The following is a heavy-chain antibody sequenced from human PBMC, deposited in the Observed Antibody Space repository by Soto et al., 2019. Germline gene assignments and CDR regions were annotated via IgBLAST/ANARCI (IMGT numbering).Heavy chain of an antibody. V-gene: IGHV3-30*18. Sequence: GSLRLSCAASGFTFSSYGMHWVRQAPGKGLEWLTIISYDGSNKYYADSVKGRFTVSRDNSKNTLYLQMNSLRAEDTAVYYCAKSKDAEWLTSDFWGQGTLVTVSS. CDR3: AKSKDAEWLTSDF. J-gene: IGHJ4*02. D-gene: IGHD3-3*01. CDR2: ISYDGSNK. CDR1: GFTFSSYG.